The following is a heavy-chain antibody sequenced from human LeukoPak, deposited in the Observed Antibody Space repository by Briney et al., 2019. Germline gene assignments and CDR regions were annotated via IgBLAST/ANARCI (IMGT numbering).Heavy chain of an antibody. CDR1: GGTFSSYA. CDR2: IIPIFGTA. CDR3: ARAELRFLEWLPTAWFDP. J-gene: IGHJ5*02. D-gene: IGHD3-3*01. V-gene: IGHV1-69*05. Sequence: SVKVSCKASGGTFSSYAISWVRQAPGQGLEWMGGIIPIFGTANYAQKFQGRVTITTDESTSTAYMELSSLRSEDTAVYYCARAELRFLEWLPTAWFDPRGQGTLVTVSS.